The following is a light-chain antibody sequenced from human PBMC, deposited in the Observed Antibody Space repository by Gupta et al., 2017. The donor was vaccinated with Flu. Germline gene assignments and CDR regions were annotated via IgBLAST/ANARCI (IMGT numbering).Light chain of an antibody. J-gene: IGLJ2*01. CDR2: DKN. Sequence: QTIRITCTGDSIRKSYESCYQQKPGQAPVLLLYDKNIRRSGSPDRFSGSSSGNTAALTITGAQAEEEADYYCNSRDSTDNHQAVFGGGTKLTVL. CDR3: NSRDSTDNHQAV. CDR1: SIRKSY. V-gene: IGLV3-19*01.